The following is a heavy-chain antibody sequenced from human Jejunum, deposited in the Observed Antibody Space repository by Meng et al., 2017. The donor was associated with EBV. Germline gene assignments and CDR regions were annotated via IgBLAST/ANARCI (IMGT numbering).Heavy chain of an antibody. CDR1: SGSIFSSNW. V-gene: IGHV4-4*02. CDR2: IYHSGST. J-gene: IGHJ4*02. CDR3: ASIHPSIDS. Sequence: QLKGSGQGLVKPSGTLSLTCAVSSGSIFSSNWWTWVRQPPGKGLEWIGEIYHSGSTNYNPSLKSRITMSLDKSKNQFSLKLRSVTAAETAVYYCASIHPSIDSWGPGTLVTVSS. D-gene: IGHD2-21*01.